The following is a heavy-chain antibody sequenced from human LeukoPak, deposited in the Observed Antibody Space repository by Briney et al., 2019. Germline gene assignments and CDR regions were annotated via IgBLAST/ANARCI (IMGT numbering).Heavy chain of an antibody. V-gene: IGHV3-30*02. D-gene: IGHD6-13*01. CDR2: IRYDGSNK. CDR1: GFTFSSYG. CDR3: AKFGRYSSSWFDY. Sequence: PGGSLRLSCAASGFTFSSYGMHWVRQAPGKGLEGVAFIRYDGSNKYYADSVKGRFTISRDNSKNTLYLQMNSLRAEDTAVYYCAKFGRYSSSWFDYWGQGTLVTVSS. J-gene: IGHJ4*02.